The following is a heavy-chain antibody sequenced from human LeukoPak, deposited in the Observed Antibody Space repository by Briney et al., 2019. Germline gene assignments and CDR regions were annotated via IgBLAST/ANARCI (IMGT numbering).Heavy chain of an antibody. V-gene: IGHV4-61*02. CDR2: IYTRGRT. Sequence: PSETLSLTCTVAGGSISSGSYYWSWIRQPAGKGLEWIGRIYTRGRTNYNPSLKSRVTISVDTSKNQFSLKLTSVTAADTAVYYCANRRISGSYYNYWGQGTLVTVSS. CDR1: GGSISSGSYY. CDR3: ANRRISGSYYNY. D-gene: IGHD3-10*01. J-gene: IGHJ4*02.